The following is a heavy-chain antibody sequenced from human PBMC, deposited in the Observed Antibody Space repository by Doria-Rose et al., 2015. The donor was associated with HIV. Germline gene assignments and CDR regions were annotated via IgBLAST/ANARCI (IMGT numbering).Heavy chain of an antibody. CDR2: LNVGNADT. CDR3: ARIHSLSSSSLGH. J-gene: IGHJ4*02. Sequence: PGQRLAWMGWLNVGNADTRSSRKFQDRVTITRDTSANTGYMALSSLRSEDTAVYYCARIHSLSSSSLGHWGQGTLVTVSS. V-gene: IGHV1-3*01. D-gene: IGHD6-13*01.